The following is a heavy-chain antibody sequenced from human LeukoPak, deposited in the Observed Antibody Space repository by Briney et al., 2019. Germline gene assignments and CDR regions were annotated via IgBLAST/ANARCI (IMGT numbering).Heavy chain of an antibody. D-gene: IGHD5-18*01. J-gene: IGHJ4*02. CDR2: ISAYNGNT. CDR1: GYTFTSYG. V-gene: IGHV1-18*01. CDR3: ARQRSDGYHRYTAMVTHYFDY. Sequence: GASVKVSCKASGYTFTSYGISWVRQAPGQGLEWMGWISAYNGNTNYAQKLQGRVTMTTDTSTSTAYMELRSLRSDDTAVYYCARQRSDGYHRYTAMVTHYFDYWGQGTLVTVSS.